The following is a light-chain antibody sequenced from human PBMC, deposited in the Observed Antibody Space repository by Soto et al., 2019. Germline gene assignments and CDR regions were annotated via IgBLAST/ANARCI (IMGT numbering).Light chain of an antibody. CDR1: QSVNSN. Sequence: EIVMTQSPVTLSVSPGDRATLSCRASQSVNSNLAWYQQKPGQTPKLLICVASTRSTGIPAKFSGGGSGTEFTLTISSLQSEDFAVYYCQQYKVWPLTFGGGTKVEFK. CDR2: VAS. J-gene: IGKJ4*01. CDR3: QQYKVWPLT. V-gene: IGKV3-15*01.